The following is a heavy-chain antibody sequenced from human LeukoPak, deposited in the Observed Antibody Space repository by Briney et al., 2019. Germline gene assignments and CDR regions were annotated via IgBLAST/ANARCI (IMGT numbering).Heavy chain of an antibody. Sequence: SETLSLTCTVSGGPISDSYSYWSRHSAPTGMEWIGRIHAIGSTNYNPSLKSRVIISLDTSKNQFSLSLSAVTAADTATYYCARILDRDAWGQGTLVTVSP. CDR3: ARILDRDA. J-gene: IGHJ3*01. CDR1: GGPISDSY. CDR2: IHAIGST. V-gene: IGHV4-4*07. D-gene: IGHD3-22*01.